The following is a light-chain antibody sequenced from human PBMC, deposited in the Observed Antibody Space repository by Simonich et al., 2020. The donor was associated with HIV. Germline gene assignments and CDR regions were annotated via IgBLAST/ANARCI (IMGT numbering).Light chain of an antibody. Sequence: DIVMTQTPLSLSVTPGQPASISCKSSQSLLHSDGKTYLYWYLQQPGQSPHLVIYEVSNRFSGVPDRFSGSGSGTDFTLKISRVEAEDVGIYYCAQSVQLPLTFGGGTKVEIK. V-gene: IGKV2D-29*02. CDR1: QSLLHSDGKTY. CDR2: EVS. J-gene: IGKJ4*01. CDR3: AQSVQLPLT.